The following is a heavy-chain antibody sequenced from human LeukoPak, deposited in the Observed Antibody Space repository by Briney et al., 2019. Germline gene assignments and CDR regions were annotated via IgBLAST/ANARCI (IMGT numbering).Heavy chain of an antibody. D-gene: IGHD3-16*02. J-gene: IGHJ5*02. V-gene: IGHV4-34*01. CDR2: INHSGST. CDR3: ASSHRDYVWGSYRSKNWFDP. CDR1: GGSFSGYY. Sequence: PSETLSLTCAVYGGSFSGYYWSWIRQPPGKGLEGIGEINHSGSTNYNPSLKSRVTIPVDTSKNQFSLKLSSVTPADTAVYYCASSHRDYVWGSYRSKNWFDPWGQGTLVTVSS.